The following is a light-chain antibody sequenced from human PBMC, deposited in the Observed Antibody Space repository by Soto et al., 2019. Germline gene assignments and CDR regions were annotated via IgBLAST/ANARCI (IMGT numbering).Light chain of an antibody. J-gene: IGKJ3*01. CDR1: QSVPNGY. Sequence: EIVLTQSPGTLSLSPGDRAMFSCRASQSVPNGYLAWYQQKPGQDPRLLIYGASSRATGITDRFSGSGSGTDFTFSISRLEPEDFAVYYCQQYGSSPFTFGPGTKVDIK. V-gene: IGKV3-20*01. CDR2: GAS. CDR3: QQYGSSPFT.